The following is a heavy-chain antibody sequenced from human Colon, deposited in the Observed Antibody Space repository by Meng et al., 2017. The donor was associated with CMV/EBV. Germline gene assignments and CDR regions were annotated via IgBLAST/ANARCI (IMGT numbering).Heavy chain of an antibody. CDR3: ARDAGWLKAYDY. CDR2: IYNSGTT. V-gene: IGHV4-4*08. J-gene: IGHJ4*02. CDR1: GGSISSYY. Sequence: SDPLSLTCSVSGGSISSYYWSWVRQPPGKGLEWIGHIYNSGTTTYSPSLKSRVTISLDTSKNQFYLKMNSLTAADTAVYYCARDAGWLKAYDYWGQGTPVTVSS. D-gene: IGHD5-12*01.